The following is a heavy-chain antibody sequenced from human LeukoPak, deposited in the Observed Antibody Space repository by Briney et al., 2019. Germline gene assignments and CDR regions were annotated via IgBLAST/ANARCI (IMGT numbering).Heavy chain of an antibody. D-gene: IGHD3-9*01. V-gene: IGHV3-48*04. J-gene: IGHJ4*02. CDR2: ISSSSTTI. Sequence: GGSLRLSCVASGFTFSSYSINWVRQAPGKGLEWGSHISSSSTTIYYADSVKGRFTITRDHAKNSLYLQLNSLRAEDTAVYYCARSFYYDTLTGYYFFDYWGQGTLVTVSP. CDR1: GFTFSSYS. CDR3: ARSFYYDTLTGYYFFDY.